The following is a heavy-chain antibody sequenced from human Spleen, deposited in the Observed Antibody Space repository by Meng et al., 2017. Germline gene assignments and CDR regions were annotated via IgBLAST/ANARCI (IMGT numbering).Heavy chain of an antibody. D-gene: IGHD5-18*01. J-gene: IGHJ2*01. CDR2: INTNTGNP. CDR3: ARDSRYSYVRGFDL. Sequence: VQLVRSGSELNMPWASVKFSFKASGYTFTSYAMNWVRQAPGPGLECMGWINTNTGNPTYAQGCTGRFVFSLDTSVSTAYLQISSLKAEDTAVYYCARDSRYSYVRGFDLWGRGTLVTVSS. CDR1: GYTFTSYA. V-gene: IGHV7-4-1*02.